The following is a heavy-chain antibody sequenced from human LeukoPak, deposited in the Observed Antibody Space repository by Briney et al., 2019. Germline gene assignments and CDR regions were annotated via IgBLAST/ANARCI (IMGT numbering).Heavy chain of an antibody. CDR3: ARQNSDYYYYYLDV. CDR2: INHSGST. D-gene: IGHD1-7*01. CDR1: GGSFSGYY. Sequence: SETLSLTCAVYGGSFSGYYWSWIRQPPGKGLEWIGEINHSGSTNYNPSLKSRVTISVDTSKNQFSLKLSSVTAADTAVYYCARQNSDYYYYYLDVWGEGTTVIVSS. V-gene: IGHV4-34*01. J-gene: IGHJ6*03.